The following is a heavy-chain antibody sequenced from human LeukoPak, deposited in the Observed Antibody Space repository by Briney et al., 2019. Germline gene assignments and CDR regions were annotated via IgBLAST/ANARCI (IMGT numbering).Heavy chain of an antibody. J-gene: IGHJ5*02. CDR2: VFYNGAT. CDR3: AREKNSSWYPSNWFDP. V-gene: IGHV4-39*07. D-gene: IGHD6-13*01. CDR1: GGSISSSIYY. Sequence: SETLSLTCIVSGGSISSSIYYWAWVRQPPGKGLEWIGTVFYNGATQYSPSLRSRVTISIDTSTNQFSLKLTSVTAADTALYYCAREKNSSWYPSNWFDPWGQGTLVTVSS.